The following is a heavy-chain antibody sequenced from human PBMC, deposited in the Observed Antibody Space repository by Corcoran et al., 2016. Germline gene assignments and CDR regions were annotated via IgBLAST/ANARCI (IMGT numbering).Heavy chain of an antibody. Sequence: QVQLVQSGAVVKKPGASVKVSCKASGYTFTSYSISWMRRAPGHGLEWMGWISAYNGNTNYAQKLQGRVTMTTDTSTSTAYMELRSLRSDDPAGYDCARGDWEQLGYYYYYGMDVWGQGTTVTVSS. D-gene: IGHD6-13*01. V-gene: IGHV1-18*01. CDR2: ISAYNGNT. CDR3: ARGDWEQLGYYYYYGMDV. J-gene: IGHJ6*02. CDR1: GYTFTSYS.